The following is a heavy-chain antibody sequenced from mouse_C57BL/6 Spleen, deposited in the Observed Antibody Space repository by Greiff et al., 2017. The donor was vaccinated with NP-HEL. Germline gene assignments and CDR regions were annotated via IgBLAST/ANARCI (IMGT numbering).Heavy chain of an antibody. D-gene: IGHD2-5*01. J-gene: IGHJ2*01. CDR3: ARVYSKGSYYFDY. CDR2: ISDGGSYT. CDR1: GFTFSSYA. V-gene: IGHV5-4*01. Sequence: EVQVVESGGGLVKPGGSLKLSCAASGFTFSSYAMSWVRQTPEKRLEWVATISDGGSYTYYPDNVKGRFTISRDTAKNNLYLQMSHLKSEDTAMYYCARVYSKGSYYFDYWGQGTTLTVSS.